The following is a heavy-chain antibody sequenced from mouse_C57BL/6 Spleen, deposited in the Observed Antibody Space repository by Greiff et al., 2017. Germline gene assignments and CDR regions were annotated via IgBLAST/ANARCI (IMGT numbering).Heavy chain of an antibody. V-gene: IGHV14-2*01. J-gene: IGHJ4*01. D-gene: IGHD1-3*01. CDR3: ARGTKDAMDY. Sequence: VQLQQSGAELVKPGASVKLSCTASGFNIKDYYMHWVKQRTEQGLEWIGRIDPDDGDTKYAPQFQGKATITADTSSNTAYLQLSSLTSEDTAVYYCARGTKDAMDYWGQGTSVTVSS. CDR2: IDPDDGDT. CDR1: GFNIKDYY.